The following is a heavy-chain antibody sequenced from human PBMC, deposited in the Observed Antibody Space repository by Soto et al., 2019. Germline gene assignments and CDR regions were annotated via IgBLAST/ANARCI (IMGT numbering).Heavy chain of an antibody. CDR2: IYYSGST. CDR1: GGSISSGGYY. Sequence: QVQLQESGPGLVKPSQTLSLTCTVSGGSISSGGYYWSWIRQHPAKGLEWIGYIYYSGSTYYNPSLKRRVTISVDTSKNQFSLKLSSVTAADPAVYYCASFWLILQQQVDYWGQGTLVTVSS. J-gene: IGHJ4*02. CDR3: ASFWLILQQQVDY. D-gene: IGHD6-13*01. V-gene: IGHV4-31*03.